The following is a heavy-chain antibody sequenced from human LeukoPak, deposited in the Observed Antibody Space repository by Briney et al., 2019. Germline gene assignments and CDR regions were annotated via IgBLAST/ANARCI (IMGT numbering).Heavy chain of an antibody. Sequence: GGSLRLSCAASGFTFSGYSMNWVRQAPGKGLEWVSSITASSYIYYADSVKGRFTISRDNAKNSLYLQMNSLRAEDTAVYYCARDPGPWDYCGQGNLVTVSS. CDR3: ARDPGPWDY. V-gene: IGHV3-21*01. CDR1: GFTFSGYS. D-gene: IGHD2-8*02. J-gene: IGHJ4*02. CDR2: ITASSYI.